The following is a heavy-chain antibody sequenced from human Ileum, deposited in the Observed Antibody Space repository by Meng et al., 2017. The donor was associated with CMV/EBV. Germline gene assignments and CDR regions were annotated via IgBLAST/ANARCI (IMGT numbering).Heavy chain of an antibody. J-gene: IGHJ4*02. V-gene: IGHV4-34*01. Sequence: VHLHSWGAGLLPPSVTLPLTCGVYDASSSSYFWTWIRQPPGKGLEWIGEIFHVGGTSYNPSLEGRATISVDTSKKQFSLKLSSVTAADTAVYYCARGTSQARELLHYWGQGTLVTVSS. CDR2: IFHVGGT. CDR3: ARGTSQARELLHY. CDR1: DASSSSYF. D-gene: IGHD1-26*01.